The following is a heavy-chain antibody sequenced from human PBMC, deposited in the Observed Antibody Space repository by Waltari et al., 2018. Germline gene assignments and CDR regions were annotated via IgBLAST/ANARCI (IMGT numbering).Heavy chain of an antibody. CDR3: ARDPNESLVAFDI. V-gene: IGHV4-59*11. J-gene: IGHJ3*02. D-gene: IGHD1-1*01. Sequence: QVQLQESGPGLVKPSETLSLTCTVSGGSISSHYWSWIRQPPGKGLEWIGYIYYSGSTNYNPSLKSRVTISVDTSKNQFSLKLSSVTAADTAVYYCARDPNESLVAFDIWGQGTMVTVSS. CDR1: GGSISSHY. CDR2: IYYSGST.